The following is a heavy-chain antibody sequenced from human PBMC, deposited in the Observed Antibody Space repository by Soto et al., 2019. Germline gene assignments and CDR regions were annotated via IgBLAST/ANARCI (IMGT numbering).Heavy chain of an antibody. V-gene: IGHV3-21*01. CDR3: ARESDPAKAFDI. J-gene: IGHJ3*02. CDR2: ISGTSTDI. CDR1: GFSFSSYS. Sequence: GGSLRLSCAASGFSFSSYSLNWFRQAPGKGLEWVSSISGTSTDIYYTDLVKGRFTISRDNVKNSLYLQMNSLRAEDTAVYYCARESDPAKAFDIWVQGTMVTVPS.